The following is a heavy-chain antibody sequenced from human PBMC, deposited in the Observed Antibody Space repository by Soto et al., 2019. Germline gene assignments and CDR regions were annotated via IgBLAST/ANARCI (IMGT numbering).Heavy chain of an antibody. CDR2: MNPINGAT. Sequence: AASVKVSCKASGYDFTAYDINWVRRACGQGLEWMGWMNPINGATGSARRFQGRVSMTRNTATGTAYLELTSLRSDDSAVYYCGRGPSPRAPAGGTPYYFAMDVWGQGTTVTVSS. CDR3: GRGPSPRAPAGGTPYYFAMDV. J-gene: IGHJ6*02. CDR1: GYDFTAYD. V-gene: IGHV1-8*02. D-gene: IGHD6-13*01.